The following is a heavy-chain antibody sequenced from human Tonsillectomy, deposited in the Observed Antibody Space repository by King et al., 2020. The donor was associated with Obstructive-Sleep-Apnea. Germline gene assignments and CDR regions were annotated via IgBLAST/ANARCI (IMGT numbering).Heavy chain of an antibody. Sequence: VQLVESGGGLVQPGGSLRLSCAASGFTVSSNYMSWVRQAPGRGLEWVSGIYSGGSTYYADSVKGRFTISRDNSKSTLFLQLSSLRAEDTAVYYCATRLSGWTNSPDFWGQGTLVTVSS. J-gene: IGHJ4*02. V-gene: IGHV3-66*04. D-gene: IGHD6-19*01. CDR2: IYSGGST. CDR3: ATRLSGWTNSPDF. CDR1: GFTVSSNY.